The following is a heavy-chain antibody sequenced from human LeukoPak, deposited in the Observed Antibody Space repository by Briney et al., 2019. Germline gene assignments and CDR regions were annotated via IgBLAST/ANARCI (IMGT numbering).Heavy chain of an antibody. V-gene: IGHV4-4*07. Sequence: PSEILSLTCTVSSGSISSYYWSWIRPPAGKGLEWIGRIYTSGTTNYNPSLKSRVTISVDTSRNQFSLKLSSVTAADTAVYYCARGPYCGGDCYFAYWGQGTLVTVSS. CDR1: SGSISSYY. D-gene: IGHD2-21*01. J-gene: IGHJ4*02. CDR3: ARGPYCGGDCYFAY. CDR2: IYTSGTT.